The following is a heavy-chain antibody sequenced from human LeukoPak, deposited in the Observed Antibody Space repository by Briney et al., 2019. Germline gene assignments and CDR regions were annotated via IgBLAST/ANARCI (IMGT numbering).Heavy chain of an antibody. CDR3: ATGGGGSMYYYDSSGYYMIRAFDI. CDR2: IYPGDSDT. V-gene: IGHV5-51*01. D-gene: IGHD3-22*01. Sequence: GESLKISCKGSGYSFTSYWIGWVRQMPGKGLEWMGIIYPGDSDTRYSPSFQGQVTISADKSISTAYLQWSSLKASDTAMYYCATGGGGSMYYYDSSGYYMIRAFDIWGQGTMVTVSS. CDR1: GYSFTSYW. J-gene: IGHJ3*02.